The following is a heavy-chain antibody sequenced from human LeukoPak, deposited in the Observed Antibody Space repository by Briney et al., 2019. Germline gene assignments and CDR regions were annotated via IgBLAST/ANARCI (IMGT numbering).Heavy chain of an antibody. V-gene: IGHV4-4*02. CDR2: IYHSGST. J-gene: IGHJ4*02. Sequence: PSETLSLTCAVSGGSVSSDNWWSWVRQPPGKGLEWIGQIYHSGSTNYNPSLKSRVAISLDQSKNQLSLKLSSMTAADTAVYYCARHNAYHFDCWGQGTPVTVSS. CDR1: GGSVSSDNW. CDR3: ARHNAYHFDC. D-gene: IGHD3-16*01.